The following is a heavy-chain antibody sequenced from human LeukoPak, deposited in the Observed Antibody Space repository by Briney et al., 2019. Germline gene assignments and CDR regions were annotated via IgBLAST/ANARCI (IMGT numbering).Heavy chain of an antibody. Sequence: GASVKVSCKASGYTFTGYYMHWVRQAPGQGLEWMGWINPNSGGTNYAQKFQGRVTMTRDTSISTAYMELSRLRPDDTAVYYCASTEYCSSTSCYVLDYWGQGTLVTVSS. V-gene: IGHV1-2*02. CDR3: ASTEYCSSTSCYVLDY. CDR2: INPNSGGT. D-gene: IGHD2-2*01. J-gene: IGHJ4*02. CDR1: GYTFTGYY.